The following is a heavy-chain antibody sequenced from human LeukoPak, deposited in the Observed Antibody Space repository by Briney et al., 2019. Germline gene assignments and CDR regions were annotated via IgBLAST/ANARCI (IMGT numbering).Heavy chain of an antibody. V-gene: IGHV4-34*01. D-gene: IGHD2-15*01. CDR2: INHSGST. J-gene: IGHJ6*02. CDR3: ARVRGSRYNPAYCYYYYGMDV. Sequence: SETLSLTCAVYGGSFSGYYWSWIRQPPGKGLEWIGEINHSGSTNYNPSLKSRVTISVDTSKNQFSLKLSSVTAADTAVYYCARVRGSRYNPAYCYYYYGMDVWGQGTTVTVSS. CDR1: GGSFSGYY.